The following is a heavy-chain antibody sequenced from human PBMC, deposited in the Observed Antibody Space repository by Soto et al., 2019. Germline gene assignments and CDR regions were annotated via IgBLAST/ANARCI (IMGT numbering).Heavy chain of an antibody. J-gene: IGHJ4*02. D-gene: IGHD5-12*01. V-gene: IGHV3-33*06. Sequence: QVQLVESGGGVVQPGASLRLSCTASGFSFSSYGMHWVRQAPGKGLEWVAVTWFEGWEEHYGNSVKGRFTISRDNSKNMGYLQMNVFKVEDTFVYYCSKSADGYNYCLEYRGQGTLVTVSS. CDR2: TWFEGWEE. CDR1: GFSFSSYG. CDR3: SKSADGYNYCLEY.